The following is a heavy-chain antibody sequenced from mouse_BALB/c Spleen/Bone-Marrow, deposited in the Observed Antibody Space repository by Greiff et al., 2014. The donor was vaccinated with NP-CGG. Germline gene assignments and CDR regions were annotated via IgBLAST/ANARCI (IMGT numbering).Heavy chain of an antibody. D-gene: IGHD3-3*01. J-gene: IGHJ2*01. V-gene: IGHV1-26*01. CDR1: GYTFTDYY. CDR3: ARSRYFDN. CDR2: INPNTDGT. Sequence: EVQVVESGPELVKPGTSVKMSCKASGYTFTDYYMMWVRQSHGKGLEWIGHINPNTDGTFYNQKFKGKATLTVDKSSSTAYMQLNSLTSEDSAVYYCARSRYFDNWGQGTTLTVSS.